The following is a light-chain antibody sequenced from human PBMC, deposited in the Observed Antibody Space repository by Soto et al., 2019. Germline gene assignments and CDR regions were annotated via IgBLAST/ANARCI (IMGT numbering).Light chain of an antibody. J-gene: IGLJ3*02. CDR2: EGS. V-gene: IGLV2-23*01. Sequence: QSALTQPASVSGSPGQSITISCTETSSDVGNYNLVSWYQQHPGKAPKLMIYEGSKRPSGVSNRFSGSKSGNTASLTISGLQAEDEADYYCCSYAGSVTWVFGGGTKVTVL. CDR3: CSYAGSVTWV. CDR1: SSDVGNYNL.